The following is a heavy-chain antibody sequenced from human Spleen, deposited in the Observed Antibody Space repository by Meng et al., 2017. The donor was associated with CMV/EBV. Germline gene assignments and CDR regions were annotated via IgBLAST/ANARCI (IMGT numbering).Heavy chain of an antibody. CDR2: INTKNGGT. CDR3: ARGGGAY. CDR1: GYTFSGYS. D-gene: IGHD3-16*01. J-gene: IGHJ4*02. Sequence: SVKVSCKASGYTFSGYSIYWVRQTPGQGLEWMGWINTKNGGTKYAQQFQGRVTMARDTSITTAYMELSRLSSDDTAVYYCARGGGAYWGQGTLVTVSS. V-gene: IGHV1-2*02.